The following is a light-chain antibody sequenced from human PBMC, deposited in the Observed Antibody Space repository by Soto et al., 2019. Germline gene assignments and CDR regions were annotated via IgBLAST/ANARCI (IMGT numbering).Light chain of an antibody. CDR3: QQSYSTPVT. J-gene: IGKJ5*01. V-gene: IGKV1-39*01. CDR2: GAS. Sequence: DIQMTQSPSSLSASVGDRVTITCRASQGIRIDLGWFQQRPGKAPKRLIYGASSLQSGVPPRFSGSGSGTEFTLTISSLQPEDFATYYCQQSYSTPVTFGQGTRLEIK. CDR1: QGIRID.